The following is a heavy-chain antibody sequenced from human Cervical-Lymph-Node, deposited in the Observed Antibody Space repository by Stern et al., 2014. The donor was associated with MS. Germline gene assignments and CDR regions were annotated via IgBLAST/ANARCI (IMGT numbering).Heavy chain of an antibody. CDR3: AREKGYAALGGFDH. CDR1: GASVTRGSHY. CDR2: IYYNGAT. D-gene: IGHD2-15*01. Sequence: QVQLQESGPGLVRPSETLSLTCAVSGASVTRGSHYWTWIRQPPGKGLEWIGYIYYNGATKYNPSLKSRVSISAETSKNQFSLKLSSVTAADTAAYYCAREKGYAALGGFDHWGQGILVTVSS. J-gene: IGHJ4*02. V-gene: IGHV4-61*01.